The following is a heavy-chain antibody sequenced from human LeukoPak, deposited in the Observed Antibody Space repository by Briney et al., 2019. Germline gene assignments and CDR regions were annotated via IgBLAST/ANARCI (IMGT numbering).Heavy chain of an antibody. D-gene: IGHD6-19*01. V-gene: IGHV3-23*01. CDR2: ISGSGTAT. CDR3: AKHSSRIAVVPYYYCYMDV. J-gene: IGHJ6*03. Sequence: GGSLRLSCAASGFTFSRHAMSWVRQAPGKGLEWVSLISGSGTATYYADCVKGRFTISRDNSKNTLFLQMDSLRAEDTAVYYCAKHSSRIAVVPYYYCYMDVWGKGTTVTVSS. CDR1: GFTFSRHA.